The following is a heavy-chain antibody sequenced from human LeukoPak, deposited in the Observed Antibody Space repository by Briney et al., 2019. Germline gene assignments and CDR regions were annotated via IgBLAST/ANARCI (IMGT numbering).Heavy chain of an antibody. D-gene: IGHD3-3*02. CDR1: GFTVISNY. J-gene: IGHJ4*02. CDR3: VRDLHPRLAGFFDY. Sequence: PGGSLRLSCAASGFTVISNYMSWVRQAPGKGLEWVSVIYSGGNTYYADSVEGRFTISRDNSKNTLYLQMKTLKAEDTAVYYCVRDLHPRLAGFFDYWGQGTLVTVSS. V-gene: IGHV3-53*01. CDR2: IYSGGNT.